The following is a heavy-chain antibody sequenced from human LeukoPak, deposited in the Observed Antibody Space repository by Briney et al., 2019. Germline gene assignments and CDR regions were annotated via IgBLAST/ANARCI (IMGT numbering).Heavy chain of an antibody. Sequence: GGSLRLSCAVSGLTLSNVWMNWVRQAPGKGLEWVSSISSSSSYIYYADSVKGRFTISRDNAKNSLYLQMNSLRAEDTAVYYCARDLSSAGVFDYWGQGTLVTVSS. J-gene: IGHJ4*02. V-gene: IGHV3-21*01. D-gene: IGHD6-13*01. CDR2: ISSSSSYI. CDR3: ARDLSSAGVFDY. CDR1: GLTLSNVW.